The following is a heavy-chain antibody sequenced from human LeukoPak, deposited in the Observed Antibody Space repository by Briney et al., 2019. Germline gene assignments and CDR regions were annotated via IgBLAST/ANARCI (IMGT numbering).Heavy chain of an antibody. CDR1: GYTFTGYY. J-gene: IGHJ6*02. V-gene: IGHV1-2*04. D-gene: IGHD3-10*01. CDR2: INPNSGGT. CDR3: ARDRYYYGSGGGMDV. Sequence: ASVKVSCKASGYTFTGYYMHWVRQAPGQGLEWMGWINPNSGGTNYAQKFQGWVTMTRDTSISTAYMELSRLRSDDTAVYYCARDRYYYGSGGGMDVWGQGTTVTVSS.